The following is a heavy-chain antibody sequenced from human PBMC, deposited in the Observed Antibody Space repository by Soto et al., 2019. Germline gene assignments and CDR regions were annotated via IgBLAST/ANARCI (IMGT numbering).Heavy chain of an antibody. D-gene: IGHD3-10*01. J-gene: IGHJ5*02. Sequence: QVQLVESGGGVVQPGRSPRLSCAASGFTFSSYAMHWVRQAPGKGLEWVAVISYDGSNKYYADSVKGRFTISRDNSKNTLYLQMNSLRAEDTAVYYCARGIRGRVVTPVGWFDPWGQGTLVTVSS. CDR2: ISYDGSNK. CDR1: GFTFSSYA. V-gene: IGHV3-30-3*01. CDR3: ARGIRGRVVTPVGWFDP.